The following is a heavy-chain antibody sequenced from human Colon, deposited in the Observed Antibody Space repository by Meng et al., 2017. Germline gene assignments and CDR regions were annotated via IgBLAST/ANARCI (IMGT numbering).Heavy chain of an antibody. CDR2: MSDSGTT. Sequence: QVHLHESDPGLVMPSDDLSLVCTVSGGSIKSGGYHWSWVRQHPGKGLEYIGFMSDSGTTDYNPSLRSRVSISEIGSSKNQFSLTLRSVTAADTATYFCARDTLYGTDYWGQGVLVTVSS. V-gene: IGHV4-31*03. CDR1: GGSIKSGGYH. CDR3: ARDTLYGTDY. D-gene: IGHD4-17*01. J-gene: IGHJ4*02.